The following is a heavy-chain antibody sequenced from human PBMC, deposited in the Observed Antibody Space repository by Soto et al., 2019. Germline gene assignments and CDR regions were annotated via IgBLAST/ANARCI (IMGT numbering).Heavy chain of an antibody. CDR1: GFTFDDYA. CDR2: ISWNSGSI. CDR3: AKSVPPNDFWSGCFDN. J-gene: IGHJ4*02. Sequence: EVQLAESGGGLVQPGRSLRLSCAASGFTFDDYAMHWVRQAPGKGLEWVSGISWNSGSIGYADSVKGRFTISRDNAKNSLYLQMNSLRPEDTALYYCAKSVPPNDFWSGCFDNWGQGTLVTVSS. V-gene: IGHV3-9*01. D-gene: IGHD3-3*01.